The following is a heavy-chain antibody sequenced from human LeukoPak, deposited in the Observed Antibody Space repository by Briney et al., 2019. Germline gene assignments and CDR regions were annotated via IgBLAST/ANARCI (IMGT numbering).Heavy chain of an antibody. V-gene: IGHV3-48*03. Sequence: GGSPRLSCAASGFTFSSYEMNWVRQAPGKGLEWVSSISSGAATIYYADSVKGRFTISRDNAKNSLYLQMNSLRAADTAVYYCARVGVLSSSWLLYWGQGTLVTVSS. J-gene: IGHJ4*02. D-gene: IGHD6-13*01. CDR3: ARVGVLSSSWLLY. CDR1: GFTFSSYE. CDR2: ISSGAATI.